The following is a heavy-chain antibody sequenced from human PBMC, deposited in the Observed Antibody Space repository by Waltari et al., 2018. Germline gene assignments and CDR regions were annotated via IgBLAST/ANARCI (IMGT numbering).Heavy chain of an antibody. D-gene: IGHD4-4*01. V-gene: IGHV3-53*01. CDR1: GFTVSSNY. CDR2: IYSGGST. CDR3: ARGGRDDYSLVY. Sequence: EVQLVESGGGLIQPGGSLRVSCAASGFTVSSNYMSWVRQAPGKGLKWVSGIYSGGSTHFADSVKGRFTISRDNSKNTLYLQMNSLRAEDTAVYYCARGGRDDYSLVYWGQGTLVTVSS. J-gene: IGHJ4*02.